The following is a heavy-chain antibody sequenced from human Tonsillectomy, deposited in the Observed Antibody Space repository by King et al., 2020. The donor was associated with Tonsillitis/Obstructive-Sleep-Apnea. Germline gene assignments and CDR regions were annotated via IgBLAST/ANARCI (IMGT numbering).Heavy chain of an antibody. Sequence: VQLVESGAEVKKPGASVKVSCTASGYTFTSYGISWVRQAPGQGLEWMGWISAYNGNTNYAQNLQGRVTMITDTSTSSAYMELRSLRSDDTAGYYCARALLLWFGDLDALDIWGQETMVTVSA. D-gene: IGHD3-10*01. J-gene: IGHJ3*02. CDR1: GYTFTSYG. V-gene: IGHV1-18*01. CDR3: ARALLLWFGDLDALDI. CDR2: ISAYNGNT.